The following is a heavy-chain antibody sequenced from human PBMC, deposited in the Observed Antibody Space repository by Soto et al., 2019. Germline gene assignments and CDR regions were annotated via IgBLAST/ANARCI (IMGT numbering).Heavy chain of an antibody. CDR3: VKASTYSSSQGWFDP. CDR1: GFSFDGYA. D-gene: IGHD6-6*01. Sequence: GGSLRLSCAASGFSFDGYAMNWVRQPPGKGLEWVSGISWNSGNIDYADSVKGRFTISRDNAKNSLYLQMNSLRAEDTALYYCVKASTYSSSQGWFDPWGQGTMVTVSS. CDR2: ISWNSGNI. V-gene: IGHV3-9*01. J-gene: IGHJ5*02.